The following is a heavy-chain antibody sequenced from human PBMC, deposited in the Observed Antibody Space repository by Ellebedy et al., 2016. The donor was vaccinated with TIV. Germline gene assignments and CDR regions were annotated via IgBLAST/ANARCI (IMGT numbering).Heavy chain of an antibody. V-gene: IGHV3-7*03. D-gene: IGHD1/OR15-1a*01. Sequence: GGSLRLXXAASGFSFNNYWMSWVRQTPGKGLEWVANIKQDGGEKDYVDSVKGRFTISRDNARNSLYLLMNSLRAEDTALYYCAKDHNNRPTHFYYYYAMDVWGQGTTVTVSS. CDR2: IKQDGGEK. CDR1: GFSFNNYW. CDR3: AKDHNNRPTHFYYYYAMDV. J-gene: IGHJ6*02.